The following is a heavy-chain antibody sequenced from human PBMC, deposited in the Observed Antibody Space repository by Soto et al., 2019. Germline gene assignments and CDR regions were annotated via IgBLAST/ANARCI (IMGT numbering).Heavy chain of an antibody. D-gene: IGHD3-10*01. J-gene: IGHJ4*01. CDR3: ARAGSYRFDY. Sequence: EVQLVESGGGLVQPGGSLRLSCAASRFTFSSYWMHWVRQAPGKGLAWVSRINPDGRSISDADSVKGRFTISRDNAKNTLYLQMNSLTTEDTAVYYCARAGSYRFDYWGHGTLVTVSS. CDR2: INPDGRSI. V-gene: IGHV3-74*01. CDR1: RFTFSSYW.